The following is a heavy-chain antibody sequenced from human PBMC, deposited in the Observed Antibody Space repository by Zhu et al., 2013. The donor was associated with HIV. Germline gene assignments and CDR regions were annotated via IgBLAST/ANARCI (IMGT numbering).Heavy chain of an antibody. V-gene: IGHV1-8*03. CDR3: ARCPSSIAARPGYRNWFDP. Sequence: QVQLVQSGAEVKKPGASVKVSCKASGYTFTSYDINWVRQATGQGLEWMGWMNPNSGNTGYAQKFQGRVTITRNTSISTAYMELSSLRSEDTAVYYCARCPSSIAARPGYRNWFDPWGQGTLVTVSS. CDR1: GYTFTSYD. J-gene: IGHJ5*02. D-gene: IGHD6-6*01. CDR2: MNPNSGNT.